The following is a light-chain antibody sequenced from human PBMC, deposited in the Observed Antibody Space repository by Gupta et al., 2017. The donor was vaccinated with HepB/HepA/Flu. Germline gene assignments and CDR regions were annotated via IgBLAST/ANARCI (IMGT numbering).Light chain of an antibody. CDR1: TGAVTSTYY. J-gene: IGLJ2*01. V-gene: IGLV7-43*01. Sequence: QTVVTQEPSVNVSPGGPVPLPCASNTGAVTSTYYPSWFQKKPAQAPRPLIYTTHNKHSWTPARFSCSLLGDKAALTLSGALPEDEAEYYCLVHFGGAWVFGGGTKLTVL. CDR3: LVHFGGAWV. CDR2: TTH.